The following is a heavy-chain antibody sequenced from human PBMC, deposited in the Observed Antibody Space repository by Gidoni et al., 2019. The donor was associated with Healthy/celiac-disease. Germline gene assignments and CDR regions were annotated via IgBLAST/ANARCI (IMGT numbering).Heavy chain of an antibody. CDR2: IYSGGST. D-gene: IGHD3-10*01. Sequence: EVQLVESGGGLVQPGGSLRLSCAASGFTVSSNYMSWVRQAPGKGLEWVSVIYSGGSTYYADSVKGRFTISRHNSKNTLYLQMNSLRAEDTAVYYCAREVDLGSGSYAFDYWGQGTLVTVSS. CDR3: AREVDLGSGSYAFDY. CDR1: GFTVSSNY. V-gene: IGHV3-53*04. J-gene: IGHJ4*02.